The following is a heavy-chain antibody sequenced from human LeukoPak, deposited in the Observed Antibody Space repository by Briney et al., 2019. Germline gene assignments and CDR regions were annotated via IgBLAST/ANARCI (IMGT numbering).Heavy chain of an antibody. Sequence: PSETLSLTCTVSGGSISSSSYYWGWIRQPPGKGLEWIGSIYYSGSTYYNPSLKSRVTISVDTSKNQFSLKLSSVTAADTAVYYCAGGPSYYYDSSGYYGPLRAFDIWGQGTMVTVSS. J-gene: IGHJ3*02. CDR3: AGGPSYYYDSSGYYGPLRAFDI. V-gene: IGHV4-39*07. D-gene: IGHD3-22*01. CDR1: GGSISSSSYY. CDR2: IYYSGST.